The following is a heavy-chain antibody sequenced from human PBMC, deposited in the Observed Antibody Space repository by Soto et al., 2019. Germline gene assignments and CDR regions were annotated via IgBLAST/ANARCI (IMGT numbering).Heavy chain of an antibody. V-gene: IGHV1-18*01. CDR2: ISAYNGNT. CDR3: ARDPQGVVAAGWFDP. J-gene: IGHJ5*02. CDR1: GYTFTSYG. Sequence: QVQLVQSGAEVKKPGASVKVSCKASGYTFTSYGISWVRQAPGQGLEWMGWISAYNGNTNYAQKLQGRVTMTTDTSTSTAYMALRSLRSDDTAVYYCARDPQGVVAAGWFDPWGQGTLVTVSS. D-gene: IGHD2-15*01.